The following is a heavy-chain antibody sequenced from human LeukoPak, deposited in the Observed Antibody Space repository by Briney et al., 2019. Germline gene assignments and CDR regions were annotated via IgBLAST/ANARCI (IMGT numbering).Heavy chain of an antibody. Sequence: SETLSLTCTVSGGSISNYYWSWIRQPPGKGLEWIGYIYYSGSTNYNPSLKSRVTISVDTSKSQFSLKLSSVTAADTAVYYCARRGYGSARFDPWGQGTLVTVSS. CDR2: IYYSGST. J-gene: IGHJ5*02. CDR1: GGSISNYY. D-gene: IGHD6-19*01. V-gene: IGHV4-59*01. CDR3: ARRGYGSARFDP.